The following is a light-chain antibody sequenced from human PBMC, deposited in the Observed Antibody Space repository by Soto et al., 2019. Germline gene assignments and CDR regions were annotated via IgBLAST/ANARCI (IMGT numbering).Light chain of an antibody. CDR1: SSDVGSYNL. V-gene: IGLV2-23*02. CDR3: CSYAXXXXXXV. CDR2: EVS. J-gene: IGLJ2*01. Sequence: QSALTQPASVSGSPGQSITISCTGTSSDVGSYNLVSWYQQHPGKAPKLMIYEVSKRPSGVSNLFSGSKSGKTASLTISGXXXXXXXDYYCCSYAXXXXXXVFGXGT.